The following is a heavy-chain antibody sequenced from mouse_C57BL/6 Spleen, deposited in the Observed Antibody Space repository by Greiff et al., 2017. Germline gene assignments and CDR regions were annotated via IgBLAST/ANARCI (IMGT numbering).Heavy chain of an antibody. V-gene: IGHV3-8*01. Sequence: VQLKESGPGLAKPSQTLSLTCSVTGYSITSDYWNWIRKFPGNKLEYMGYISYSGSTYYNPSLKSRISITRDTSKNQYYLQLNSVTTEDTATYYCARYPYYYGSSYPYWYFEVWGTGTTVTVSS. CDR1: GYSITSDY. J-gene: IGHJ1*03. CDR2: ISYSGST. D-gene: IGHD1-1*01. CDR3: ARYPYYYGSSYPYWYFEV.